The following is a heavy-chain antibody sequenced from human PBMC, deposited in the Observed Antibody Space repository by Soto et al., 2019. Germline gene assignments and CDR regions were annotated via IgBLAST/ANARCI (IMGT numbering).Heavy chain of an antibody. CDR2: IYYGGSA. D-gene: IGHD2-8*01. V-gene: IGHV4-39*01. J-gene: IGHJ4*02. CDR1: GGSISSSDYY. CDR3: ARQPEMSKVTLMYYFDY. Sequence: SETLSLTCSVSGGSISSSDYYWGWICQPPGKGLEWIGSIYYGGSAYYNPSLKSRVTTSVDTSKNQLSLKLTSVTAADTAVYYCARQPEMSKVTLMYYFDYWGQGSLVTVSS.